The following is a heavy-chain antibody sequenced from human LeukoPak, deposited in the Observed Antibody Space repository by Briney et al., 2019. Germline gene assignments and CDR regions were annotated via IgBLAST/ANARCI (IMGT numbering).Heavy chain of an antibody. CDR1: GFTFSSYS. J-gene: IGHJ6*03. D-gene: IGHD3-10*01. V-gene: IGHV3-21*01. CDR3: ARDRGYYGSGRQNHYYYMDV. Sequence: PGGSLRLSCAASGFTFSSYSMNWVRQAPGKGLEWVSSISSSSYIYYADSVKGRFTISRDNAKNSLYLQMNSLRAEDTAVYYCARDRGYYGSGRQNHYYYMDVWGKGTTVTVSS. CDR2: ISSSSYI.